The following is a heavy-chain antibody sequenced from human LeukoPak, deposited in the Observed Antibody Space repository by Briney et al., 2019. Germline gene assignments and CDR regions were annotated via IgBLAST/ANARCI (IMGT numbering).Heavy chain of an antibody. J-gene: IGHJ4*02. D-gene: IGHD5-12*01. CDR3: AKGVMVATPFSAFDS. CDR1: GFSFSSYA. Sequence: GGSLRLSCAASGFSFSSYAMTWVRQAPGKGLEWVSVVSNTGGTTYYADSVKGRFTISKDNSRNTLYLQMNGLRAEDTAVYFCAKGVMVATPFSAFDSWGQGTLVTVSS. CDR2: VSNTGGTT. V-gene: IGHV3-23*01.